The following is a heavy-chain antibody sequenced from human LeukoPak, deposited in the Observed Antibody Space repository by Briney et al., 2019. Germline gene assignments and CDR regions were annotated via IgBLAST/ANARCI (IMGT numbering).Heavy chain of an antibody. V-gene: IGHV1-18*01. CDR2: ISAYNGNT. CDR1: GHTFTSYG. Sequence: ASVKVSCKASGHTFTSYGISWVRQAPGQGLEWMGWISAYNGNTNYAQKLQGRVTMTTDTSTSTAYMELRSLRSDDTAVYYCARSIAVAAAGSPFDYWGQGTLVTVSS. D-gene: IGHD6-19*01. J-gene: IGHJ4*02. CDR3: ARSIAVAAAGSPFDY.